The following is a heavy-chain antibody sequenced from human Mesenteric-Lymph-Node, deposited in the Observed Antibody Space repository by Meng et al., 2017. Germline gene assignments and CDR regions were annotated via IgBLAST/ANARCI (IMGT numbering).Heavy chain of an antibody. CDR2: ISYDGSNK. D-gene: IGHD6-19*01. CDR1: GFTFSSYA. J-gene: IGHJ4*02. V-gene: IGHV3-30*04. Sequence: GESLKISCAASGFTFSSYALSWVRQAPGKGLEWVAVISYDGSNKYYADSVKGRFTISRDNSKNTLYLQMNSLRAEDTAVYYCARDNGYSSGWYNYWGQGTLVTVSS. CDR3: ARDNGYSSGWYNY.